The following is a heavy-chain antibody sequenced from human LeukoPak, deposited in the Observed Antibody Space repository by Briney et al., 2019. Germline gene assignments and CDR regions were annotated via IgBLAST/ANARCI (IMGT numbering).Heavy chain of an antibody. Sequence: GGSLRLSCAASGFTLSSYSMNWVRQAPGKGLEWVSSISSSSSYIYYADSVKGRFTISRDNAKNSLYLQMNSLRAEDTAVYYCARGADYIEYSSSAADAFDIWGQGTMVTVSS. CDR1: GFTLSSYS. D-gene: IGHD6-6*01. J-gene: IGHJ3*02. V-gene: IGHV3-21*01. CDR2: ISSSSSYI. CDR3: ARGADYIEYSSSAADAFDI.